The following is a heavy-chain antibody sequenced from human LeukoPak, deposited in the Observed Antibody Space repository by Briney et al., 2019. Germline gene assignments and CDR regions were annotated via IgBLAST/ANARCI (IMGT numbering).Heavy chain of an antibody. V-gene: IGHV4-39*07. CDR2: IYYSGST. J-gene: IGHJ5*02. D-gene: IGHD3-3*01. Sequence: SETLSLTCTISGGSIDTYNYYWGWIRQPPGKGLEWIGSIYYSGSTYYNPSLKSRVTISVDTSKNQFSLKLSSVTAADTAVYYCARDLKPVTYYDFWSGYLSPRWFDPWGQGTLVTVSS. CDR1: GGSIDTYNYY. CDR3: ARDLKPVTYYDFWSGYLSPRWFDP.